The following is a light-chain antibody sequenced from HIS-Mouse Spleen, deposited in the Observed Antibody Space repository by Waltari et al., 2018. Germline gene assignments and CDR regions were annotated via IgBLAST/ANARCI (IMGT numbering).Light chain of an antibody. V-gene: IGLV3-10*01. CDR1: ASPNNY. CDR3: YSTDSSGNHRV. CDR2: EDS. Sequence: SYELTQPPSVSVSPGQTARLTCPGDASPNNYASWYQQKSGQAPVLVIYEDSKRPSGIPERFSGSSSGTMATLTISGAQVEDEADYYCYSTDSSGNHRVFGGGTKLTVL. J-gene: IGLJ2*01.